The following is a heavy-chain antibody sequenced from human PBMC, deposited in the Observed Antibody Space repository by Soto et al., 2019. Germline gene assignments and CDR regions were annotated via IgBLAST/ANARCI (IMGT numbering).Heavy chain of an antibody. Sequence: QVHLVQSGAEVKKPGASVKVSCQGSGYAFTTYGITWVRQAPGQGLEWMACISAHNGTTNSAQKLQGRVTVTRYTSTTTAYMELTSLIYDDTSVYYSARGTYGDYWGQGALVTVSS. CDR3: ARGTYGDY. CDR2: ISAHNGTT. CDR1: GYAFTTYG. V-gene: IGHV1-18*01. J-gene: IGHJ4*02. D-gene: IGHD4-17*01.